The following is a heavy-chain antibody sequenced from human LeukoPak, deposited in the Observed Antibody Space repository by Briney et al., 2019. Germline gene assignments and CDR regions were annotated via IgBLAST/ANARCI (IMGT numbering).Heavy chain of an antibody. CDR1: GFTFSSYG. Sequence: GGSLRLSCPASGFTFSSYGMHWVRLAPGKGLEWVAVIWYDGSNKYYADSVKGRFTISRDNSKNTVYLQINSLRAEDTAVYYCARDGPAGTRDPPYYGMDVWGQGTTVTVSS. V-gene: IGHV3-33*01. D-gene: IGHD6-13*01. CDR2: IWYDGSNK. CDR3: ARDGPAGTRDPPYYGMDV. J-gene: IGHJ6*02.